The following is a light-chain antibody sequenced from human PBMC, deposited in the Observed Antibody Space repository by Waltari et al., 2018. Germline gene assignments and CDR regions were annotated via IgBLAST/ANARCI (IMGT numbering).Light chain of an antibody. J-gene: IGKJ4*01. Sequence: DIVLTQSPATLSLSPGERATLSCRASQNFSNYLAWYQQKPGQAPRLLIYDASKTFTGTPARFSGSGSGTDFTLTIGSLEPEDFAVYYCQQRLNWPVTFGGGTKVEIK. CDR2: DAS. CDR3: QQRLNWPVT. V-gene: IGKV3-11*01. CDR1: QNFSNY.